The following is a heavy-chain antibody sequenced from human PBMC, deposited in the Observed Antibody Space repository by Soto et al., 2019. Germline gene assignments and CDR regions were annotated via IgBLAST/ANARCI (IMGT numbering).Heavy chain of an antibody. Sequence: ASVKVSCKASGGTFSSYAISWVRQAPGQGLEWMGGIIPIFGTANYAQKFQGRVTITADESTSTAYMELSSLRSEDTAVYYCARRFQRYYYDSSGYYWDYWGQGTLVTVS. CDR1: GGTFSSYA. D-gene: IGHD3-22*01. CDR2: IIPIFGTA. J-gene: IGHJ4*02. CDR3: ARRFQRYYYDSSGYYWDY. V-gene: IGHV1-69*13.